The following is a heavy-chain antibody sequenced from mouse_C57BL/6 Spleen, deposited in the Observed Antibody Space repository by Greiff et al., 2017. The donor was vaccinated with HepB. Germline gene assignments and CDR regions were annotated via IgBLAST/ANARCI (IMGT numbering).Heavy chain of an antibody. CDR3: ASCDYYGSSGYFDV. CDR2: IYPGDGDT. J-gene: IGHJ1*03. CDR1: GYAFSSYW. Sequence: QVQLQQSGAELVKPGASVKISCKASGYAFSSYWMNWVKQRPGKGLEWIGQIYPGDGDTNYNGKFKGKATLTADKSSSTAYMQLSSLTSEDSAVYFCASCDYYGSSGYFDVWGTGTTVTVSS. V-gene: IGHV1-80*01. D-gene: IGHD1-1*01.